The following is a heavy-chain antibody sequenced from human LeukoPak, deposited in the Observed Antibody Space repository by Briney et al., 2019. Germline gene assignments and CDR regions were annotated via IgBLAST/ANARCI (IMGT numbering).Heavy chain of an antibody. CDR1: GFDFSTYG. CDR2: IWYDGNNK. Sequence: GRSLRLSCAASGFDFSTYGMHWVRQAPGKGLEWVATIWYDGNNKYYADSVKGRFTISRDNYKNTLSLQMNSLRAEDTAVYYCARVRCSSTSCSFSYYYYYMDVWGKGTTVTVSS. J-gene: IGHJ6*03. V-gene: IGHV3-33*01. CDR3: ARVRCSSTSCSFSYYYYYMDV. D-gene: IGHD2-2*01.